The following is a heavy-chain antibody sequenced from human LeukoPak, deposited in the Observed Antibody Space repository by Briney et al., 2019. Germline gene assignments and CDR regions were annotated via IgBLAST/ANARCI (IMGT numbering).Heavy chain of an antibody. CDR3: ARYSSSWNGYYFDC. Sequence: ASVKVSCKASGYTFTGYYMHWVRQAPGQGLEWMGWISAYNGDTNYAQNLQGRVTMTTDTSTSTAYMELSRLRSDDTAVYYCARYSSSWNGYYFDCWGQGTLVTVSS. D-gene: IGHD6-13*01. CDR2: ISAYNGDT. J-gene: IGHJ4*02. CDR1: GYTFTGYY. V-gene: IGHV1-18*04.